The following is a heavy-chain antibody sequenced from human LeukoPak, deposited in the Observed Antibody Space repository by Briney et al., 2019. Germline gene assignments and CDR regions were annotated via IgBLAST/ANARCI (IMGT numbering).Heavy chain of an antibody. J-gene: IGHJ3*01. Sequence: SVKVSCKASGGTFSSYAISWVRQAPGQGLEWMGRIIPILGIANYAQKFQGRVTITADKSTSTAYMELSSLRSEDTAVYYCVKDVSGWPHDAFDVWGQGTMVTVSS. CDR3: VKDVSGWPHDAFDV. CDR2: IIPILGIA. D-gene: IGHD6-19*01. V-gene: IGHV1-69*04. CDR1: GGTFSSYA.